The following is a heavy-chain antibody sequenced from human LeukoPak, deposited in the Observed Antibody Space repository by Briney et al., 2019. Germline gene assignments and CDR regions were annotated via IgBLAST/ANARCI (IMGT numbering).Heavy chain of an antibody. Sequence: GVSLRLSCAASGFTFSIYAMSWVRQAPGKGLEWVSSISSKGELTFYVDSVKGRFTISRDNSESTLYLQMNILRAEDTAIYYCTRDRPNYYGSDGHYYRRNGDYWGQGTLVTVSS. J-gene: IGHJ4*02. V-gene: IGHV3-23*01. D-gene: IGHD3-22*01. CDR2: ISSKGELT. CDR1: GFTFSIYA. CDR3: TRDRPNYYGSDGHYYRRNGDY.